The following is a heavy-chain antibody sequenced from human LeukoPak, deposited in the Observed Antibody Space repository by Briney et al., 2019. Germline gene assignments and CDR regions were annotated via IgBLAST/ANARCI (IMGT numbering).Heavy chain of an antibody. J-gene: IGHJ4*02. CDR3: ARVVNSYDRSAYRPSDY. CDR1: GFTFSDYY. V-gene: IGHV3-11*06. D-gene: IGHD3-22*01. CDR2: ISSSSSYT. Sequence: NPGGSLRLSCAASGFTFSDYYLSWIRQAPGKGLEWVSYISSSSSYTNYADSVKGRFTISKDNPKNSLYLQMNSLRAEDTAVYYCARVVNSYDRSAYRPSDYWGQGTLVTVSS.